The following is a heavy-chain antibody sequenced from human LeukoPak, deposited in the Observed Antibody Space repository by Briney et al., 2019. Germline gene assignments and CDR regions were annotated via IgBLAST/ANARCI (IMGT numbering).Heavy chain of an antibody. J-gene: IGHJ6*04. CDR2: ISSSGSTI. Sequence: QSGGSLRLSCAASGFTFSSYEMNWVRQAPGKGLEWVSYISSSGSTIDYADSVKGRFTISRDNAKNSLYLQMNSLRAEDTAVYYCAELGITMIGGVWGKGTTVTISS. V-gene: IGHV3-48*03. CDR1: GFTFSSYE. CDR3: AELGITMIGGV. D-gene: IGHD3-10*02.